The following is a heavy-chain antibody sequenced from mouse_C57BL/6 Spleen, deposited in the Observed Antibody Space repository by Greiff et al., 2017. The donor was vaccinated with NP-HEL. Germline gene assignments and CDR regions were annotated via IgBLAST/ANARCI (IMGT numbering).Heavy chain of an antibody. CDR1: GYTFTSYW. CDR2: IDPSDSET. Sequence: VQLQQPGAELVRPGSSVKLSCKASGYTFTSYWMHWVKQRPIQGLEWIGNIDPSDSETHYNQKFKVKATLTVAKSSSTAYMQLSSLTSEDSAVYYCARRGGNYEENAMDDWGQGTSVTVSS. D-gene: IGHD2-1*01. V-gene: IGHV1-52*01. J-gene: IGHJ4*01. CDR3: ARRGGNYEENAMDD.